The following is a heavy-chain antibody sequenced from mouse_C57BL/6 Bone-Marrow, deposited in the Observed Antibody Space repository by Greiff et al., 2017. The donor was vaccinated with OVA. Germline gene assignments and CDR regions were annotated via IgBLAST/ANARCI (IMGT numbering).Heavy chain of an antibody. CDR3: VNYDNYDYFDY. CDR2: INPYNGGT. V-gene: IGHV1-19*01. CDR1: GYTFTDYY. J-gene: IGHJ2*01. D-gene: IGHD2-1*01. Sequence: VQLQQSGPVLVKPGASVKMSCKASGYTFTDYYMNWVKQSHGKSLEWIGVINPYNGGTSYNQKFKGKATLTVDKSSSTAYMELNSLTSEDSAVYYCVNYDNYDYFDYWGQGTTLTVSS.